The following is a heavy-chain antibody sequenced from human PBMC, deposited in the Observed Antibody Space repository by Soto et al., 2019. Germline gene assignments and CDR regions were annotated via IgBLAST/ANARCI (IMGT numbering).Heavy chain of an antibody. CDR2: IIPIFGTA. CDR3: AIPSTVTAYYYYYGMDV. J-gene: IGHJ6*02. CDR1: GGTFSSYA. D-gene: IGHD4-17*01. V-gene: IGHV1-69*12. Sequence: QVQLVQSGAEVKKPGSSVKVSCKASGGTFSSYAISWVRQAPGQGLEWMGGIIPIFGTANYAQKFQGRVTITAXXSXSXXYLELSSLRSEDTAVYYCAIPSTVTAYYYYYGMDVWGQGPTVTVSS.